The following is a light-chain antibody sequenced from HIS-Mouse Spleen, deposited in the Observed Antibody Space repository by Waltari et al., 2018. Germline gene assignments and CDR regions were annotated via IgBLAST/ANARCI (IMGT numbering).Light chain of an antibody. V-gene: IGLV3-19*01. CDR1: SLRSYY. Sequence: SSDLTQDPAVSVALGQTVRITCQGDSLRSYYASWYQQKPGQAPVLVIYGKNNRASGIQDRFSGSSSGKTASLTITGAQAEDEADYYCNSRDSSGNHVVFGGGTKLTVL. J-gene: IGLJ2*01. CDR3: NSRDSSGNHVV. CDR2: GKN.